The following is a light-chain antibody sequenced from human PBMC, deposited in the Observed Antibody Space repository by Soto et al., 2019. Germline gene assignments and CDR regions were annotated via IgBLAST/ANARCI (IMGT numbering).Light chain of an antibody. CDR2: KAS. V-gene: IGKV1-5*03. Sequence: IQLTQSPSSLSASVGDRVTITCRASQSISTWLAWYQQKPGRAPKLLIYKASTLDNGVPSRFSGSGSETEFTLTISSLQPDDFAIYYCQQYNGYSRAFGQGTKVDIK. CDR3: QQYNGYSRA. J-gene: IGKJ1*01. CDR1: QSISTW.